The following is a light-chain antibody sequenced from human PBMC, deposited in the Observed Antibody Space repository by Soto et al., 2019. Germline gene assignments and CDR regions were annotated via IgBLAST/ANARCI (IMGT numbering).Light chain of an antibody. CDR1: QGIRNE. CDR3: QQYHSWPPRT. Sequence: AIQMTQSPSSLSASVGDRVTITCRASQGIRNELSWFQQRPGNAPTLLISAASRLQSGVPSRFSGRGSGTDFTLTISRLQSEDFAVYYCQQYHSWPPRTFGQGTKVDIK. J-gene: IGKJ1*01. V-gene: IGKV1-6*01. CDR2: AAS.